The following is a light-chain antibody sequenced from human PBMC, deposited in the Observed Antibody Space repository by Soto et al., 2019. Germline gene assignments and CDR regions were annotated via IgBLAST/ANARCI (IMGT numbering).Light chain of an antibody. CDR1: QDISSS. V-gene: IGKV1D-12*01. CDR3: QQANSFPLT. Sequence: DVQITQSPTSVSASVGDRVAITCRASQDISSSLAWYQQKPGKAPKLLIYAASSLQSGVPSRFSGSGSGTDFTLTISSLQPEDIATYYCQQANSFPLTFGGGTKVDIK. J-gene: IGKJ4*01. CDR2: AAS.